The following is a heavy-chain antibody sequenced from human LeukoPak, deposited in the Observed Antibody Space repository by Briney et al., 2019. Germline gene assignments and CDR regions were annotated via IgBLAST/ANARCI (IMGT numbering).Heavy chain of an antibody. Sequence: SETLSLTCTVSGGSISSSSYYWGWIRQPPGKGLEWIGSIYYSGSTYYNPSLKSRVTISVDTSKNQSSLKLSSVTAADTAVYYCARAKRRGTTVTTRDAFDIWGQGTMVTVSS. V-gene: IGHV4-39*01. CDR1: GGSISSSSYY. CDR3: ARAKRRGTTVTTRDAFDI. J-gene: IGHJ3*02. D-gene: IGHD4-11*01. CDR2: IYYSGST.